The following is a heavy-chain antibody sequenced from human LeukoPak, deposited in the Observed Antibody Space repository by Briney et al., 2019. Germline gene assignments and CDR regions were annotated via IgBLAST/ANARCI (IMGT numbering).Heavy chain of an antibody. CDR3: ARPLGGSSWYDAFDI. V-gene: IGHV3-48*03. J-gene: IGHJ3*02. D-gene: IGHD6-13*01. CDR2: ITSSGSTI. Sequence: GGSLRLSCAASGFTFSSYEMNWVRQAPGKGLEWVSCITSSGSTIYYADSVKGRFTISRDNAKNSLYLQMNSLRAEDTAVYYCARPLGGSSWYDAFDIWGQGTMVTVSS. CDR1: GFTFSSYE.